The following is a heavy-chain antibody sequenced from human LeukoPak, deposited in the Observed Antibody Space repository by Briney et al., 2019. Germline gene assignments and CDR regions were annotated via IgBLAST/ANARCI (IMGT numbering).Heavy chain of an antibody. CDR2: ISWNSGSI. V-gene: IGHV3-9*01. CDR1: GFTFDDYA. Sequence: GRSLRLSCAASGFTFDDYAMHWVRQAPGKGLEWVSGISWNSGSIGYADSVKGRFTISRDNAKNSLYLQMNSLRAEDTAVYYCARDPYSGSYGNYYYYFMDVWGKGTTVTISS. CDR3: ARDPYSGSYGNYYYYFMDV. J-gene: IGHJ6*03. D-gene: IGHD1-26*01.